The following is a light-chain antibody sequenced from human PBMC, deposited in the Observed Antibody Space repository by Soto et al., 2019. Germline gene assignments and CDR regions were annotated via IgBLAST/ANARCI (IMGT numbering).Light chain of an antibody. Sequence: QSVLTQPASVSGSPGQSITISCTGTSSDFGGYNYVSWYQQHPGKAPKLMIYDVSNRPSGVSNRFSGSKSGNTASLTISGLQAEDEVDYYCSSYTSSSTLYVFGTGTKVTVL. J-gene: IGLJ1*01. V-gene: IGLV2-14*01. CDR2: DVS. CDR3: SSYTSSSTLYV. CDR1: SSDFGGYNY.